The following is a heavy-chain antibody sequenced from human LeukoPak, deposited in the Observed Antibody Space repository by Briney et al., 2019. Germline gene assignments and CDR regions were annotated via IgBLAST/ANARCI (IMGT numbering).Heavy chain of an antibody. Sequence: GGSLRLSCAASGFTFSEAWMHWVRQAPGKGLVWVSRINNDGSTTRYADSVKGRFSISRDDAKNTLYLQMNSLRAEDTAVYYCARVSGPGMNEYFHLWGQGTLVSVSS. CDR3: ARVSGPGMNEYFHL. CDR1: GFTFSEAW. J-gene: IGHJ1*01. D-gene: IGHD3-10*01. V-gene: IGHV3-74*01. CDR2: INNDGSTT.